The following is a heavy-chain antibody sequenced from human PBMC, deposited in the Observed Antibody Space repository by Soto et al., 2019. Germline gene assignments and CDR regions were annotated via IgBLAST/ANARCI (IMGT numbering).Heavy chain of an antibody. CDR1: GGSISSSNW. J-gene: IGHJ6*02. CDR2: IYHSGST. V-gene: IGHV4-4*02. CDR3: ARLNIVVVPAAIHIYYYGMDV. Sequence: SETLSLTCAVSGGSISSSNWWSWVRQPPGKGLEWIGEIYHSGSTNYNPSLKSRVTISVDKSKNQFSLKLSSVTAADTAVYYCARLNIVVVPAAIHIYYYGMDVWGQGTTVTVSS. D-gene: IGHD2-2*01.